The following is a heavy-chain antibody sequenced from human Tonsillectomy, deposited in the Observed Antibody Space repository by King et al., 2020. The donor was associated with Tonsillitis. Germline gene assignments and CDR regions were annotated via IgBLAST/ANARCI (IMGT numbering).Heavy chain of an antibody. CDR1: GFTFSSYS. D-gene: IGHD2-15*01. CDR3: ARDPYSVSGGSCEFDY. J-gene: IGHJ4*02. Sequence: QLVQSGGGLVKPGGSLRLSCAASGFTFSSYSMHWVRQAPGKGLEWVSSISSSSSYIYYADSVKGRFTISRDNAKNSLYLQMNSLRAEDTAVYYCARDPYSVSGGSCEFDYWGQGTLVTVSS. CDR2: ISSSSSYI. V-gene: IGHV3-21*01.